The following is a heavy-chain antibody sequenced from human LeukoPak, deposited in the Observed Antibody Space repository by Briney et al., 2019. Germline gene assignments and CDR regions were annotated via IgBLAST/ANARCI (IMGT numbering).Heavy chain of an antibody. V-gene: IGHV3-43*02. J-gene: IGHJ6*02. Sequence: HAGRSLRLSCVASGFTFDGYAMHWVRQAPGKGLEWVSLINADSSRTYYADSVKGRFTISRNNSKNSLFLQMNSLRTEDSAVYYCATWAFYHGMDVWGQGTTVIVSS. D-gene: IGHD2/OR15-2a*01. CDR2: INADSSRT. CDR3: ATWAFYHGMDV. CDR1: GFTFDGYA.